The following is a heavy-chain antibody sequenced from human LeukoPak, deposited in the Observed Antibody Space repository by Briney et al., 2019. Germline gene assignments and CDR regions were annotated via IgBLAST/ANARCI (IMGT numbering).Heavy chain of an antibody. Sequence: GGSLRLSCAASRFTFSSYSMNWVRQAPGKGLEWVSSISSSGSYIYYADSVKGRFTISRDNAKNSLYLQMNSLRAEDTAVYYCARAIAVVYYMDVWGKGTTVTVSS. V-gene: IGHV3-21*01. CDR1: RFTFSSYS. D-gene: IGHD6-19*01. CDR3: ARAIAVVYYMDV. J-gene: IGHJ6*03. CDR2: ISSSGSYI.